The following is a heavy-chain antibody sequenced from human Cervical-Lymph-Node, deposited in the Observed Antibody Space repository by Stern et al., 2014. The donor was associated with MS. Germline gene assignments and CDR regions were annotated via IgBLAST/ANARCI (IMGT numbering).Heavy chain of an antibody. D-gene: IGHD2-15*01. Sequence: EVQVVESGGGPVKPGGSLRLSCAASGFSFSTYSMNWVRQAPGRGLEWVSSISHKGKYIYYADSVRGRFTTSRDNAKNLVYLQMNSLRAEDTAVYYCAKDRFCNNGNCNGDDYFDSWGQGTLVTVSS. CDR3: AKDRFCNNGNCNGDDYFDS. V-gene: IGHV3-21*01. J-gene: IGHJ5*01. CDR1: GFSFSTYS. CDR2: ISHKGKYI.